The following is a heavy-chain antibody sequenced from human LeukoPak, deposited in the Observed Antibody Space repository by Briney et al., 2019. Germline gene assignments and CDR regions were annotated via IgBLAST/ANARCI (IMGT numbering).Heavy chain of an antibody. Sequence: GRSLRLSCAASGLTFSSYGMHWVRQAPGKGLEWVAVISYDGSNKYYADSVKGRFTISRDNSKNTLYLQMNSLRAEDTAVYYCAKDSQYSIPDYWGQGTLVTVSS. V-gene: IGHV3-30*18. CDR2: ISYDGSNK. J-gene: IGHJ4*02. D-gene: IGHD5-18*01. CDR3: AKDSQYSIPDY. CDR1: GLTFSSYG.